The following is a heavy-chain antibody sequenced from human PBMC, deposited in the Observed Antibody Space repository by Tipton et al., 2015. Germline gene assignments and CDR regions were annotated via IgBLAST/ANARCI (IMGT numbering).Heavy chain of an antibody. J-gene: IGHJ4*02. CDR1: GGSFSDYY. Sequence: LTCAVYGGSFSDYYWTWVRQSPGKGLEWIGEINYSATTHYNPSLGSRVTISVDTSKNQFSLNLTSVTAADTALYFCARPDCAGDCPVLWGQGTLVTVSS. V-gene: IGHV4-34*01. CDR3: ARPDCAGDCPVL. CDR2: INYSATT. D-gene: IGHD2-21*01.